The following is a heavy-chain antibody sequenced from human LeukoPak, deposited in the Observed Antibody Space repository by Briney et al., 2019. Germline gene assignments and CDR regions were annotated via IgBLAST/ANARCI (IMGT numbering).Heavy chain of an antibody. Sequence: ASVKVSCKASGYTFTSYGISWVRQAPGQGLEWMGWISAYNGNTNYAQKLQGRVTMTTDTSTSTAYMELRSLRSDDTAAYYCARARVTLQLLHVEEDYWGQGTLVTVSS. CDR1: GYTFTSYG. CDR3: ARARVTLQLLHVEEDY. J-gene: IGHJ4*02. CDR2: ISAYNGNT. D-gene: IGHD4-11*01. V-gene: IGHV1-18*01.